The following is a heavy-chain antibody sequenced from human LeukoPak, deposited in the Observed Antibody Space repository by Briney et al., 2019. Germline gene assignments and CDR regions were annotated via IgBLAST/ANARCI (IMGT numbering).Heavy chain of an antibody. CDR2: ISYDGSNK. J-gene: IGHJ3*02. CDR1: GFTFSSYG. V-gene: IGHV3-30*03. CDR3: AGDAFDI. Sequence: GRSLRLSCAASGFTFSSYGMHWVRQAPGKGLEWVAVISYDGSNKYYADSVKGRFTISRDNSKNTLYLQMNSLRAEDTAVYYCAGDAFDIWGQGTMVTVSS.